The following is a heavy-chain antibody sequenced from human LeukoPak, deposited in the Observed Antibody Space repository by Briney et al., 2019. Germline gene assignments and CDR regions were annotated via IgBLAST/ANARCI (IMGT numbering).Heavy chain of an antibody. D-gene: IGHD3-22*01. V-gene: IGHV4-31*03. Sequence: PSETLSLTCTVSGGSISSGGYYWSWIRQHPGKGLEWIGYIYYSGSTYYNPSLKSRVTISVDTSKNQFSLKLSSVTAADTAVYYCASRMESSGYYSLTYYYYGMDVWGQGTTVTVSS. J-gene: IGHJ6*02. CDR3: ASRMESSGYYSLTYYYYGMDV. CDR2: IYYSGST. CDR1: GGSISSGGYY.